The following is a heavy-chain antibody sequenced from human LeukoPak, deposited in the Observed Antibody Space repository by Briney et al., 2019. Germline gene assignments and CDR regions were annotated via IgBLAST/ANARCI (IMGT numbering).Heavy chain of an antibody. V-gene: IGHV4-34*01. CDR1: GGSMSSYY. CDR2: INHSGST. D-gene: IGHD2-2*02. CDR3: ARGQKEDIVVVPAALHFDY. Sequence: SETLSLTCTVSGGSMSSYYWSWIRQPPGKGLDWIGEINHSGSTNYNPSLKSRVTISVDTSKNQFSLKLSSVTAADTAVYYCARGQKEDIVVVPAALHFDYWGQGTLVTVSS. J-gene: IGHJ4*02.